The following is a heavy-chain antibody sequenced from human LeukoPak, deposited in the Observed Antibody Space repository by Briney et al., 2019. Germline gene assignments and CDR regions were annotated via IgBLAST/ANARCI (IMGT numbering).Heavy chain of an antibody. CDR2: ISAYNGNT. CDR3: ARVNDFWSGYRYYYYGMDV. Sequence: ASVKVSCKASGYTFTSYGISWVRQATGQGLEWMGWISAYNGNTNYAQKLQGRVTMTTDTSTSTAYMELRSLRSDDTAVYYCARVNDFWSGYRYYYYGMDVWGQGTLVTVSS. V-gene: IGHV1-18*01. D-gene: IGHD3-3*01. CDR1: GYTFTSYG. J-gene: IGHJ6*02.